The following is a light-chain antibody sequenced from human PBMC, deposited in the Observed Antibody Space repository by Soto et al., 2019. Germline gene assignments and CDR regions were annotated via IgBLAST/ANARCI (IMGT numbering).Light chain of an antibody. V-gene: IGKV4-1*01. CDR2: WAS. CDR3: QQYYTAPQT. Sequence: DIVMTQSPDSLAVSLGERATINCKSSQSVLYNSNNKNFLAWYQQKPGQAPKLLIYWASTREYGVPDRFSGSGSETDFTLTISNLQAEDVAVYFCQQYYTAPQTFGQGTKVEVK. J-gene: IGKJ1*01. CDR1: QSVLYNSNNKNF.